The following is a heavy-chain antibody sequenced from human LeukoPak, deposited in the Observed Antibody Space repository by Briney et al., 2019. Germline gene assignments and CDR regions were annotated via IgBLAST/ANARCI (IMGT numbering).Heavy chain of an antibody. D-gene: IGHD2/OR15-2a*01. CDR2: ISSSGSTI. CDR3: ARGKLCADY. V-gene: IGHV3-48*03. J-gene: IGHJ4*02. CDR1: GFTFSSYE. Sequence: PGGSLRLSCAASGFTFSSYEMNWVRQAPGKGLEWVSYISSSGSTIYYADPVKGRFTISRDNAKNSLYLQMNSLRAEDTAVYYCARGKLCADYWGQGTLVTVSS.